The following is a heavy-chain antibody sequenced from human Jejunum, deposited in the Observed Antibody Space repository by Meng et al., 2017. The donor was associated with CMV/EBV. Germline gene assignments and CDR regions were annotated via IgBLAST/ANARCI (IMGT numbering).Heavy chain of an antibody. Sequence: FSNYAMTWVRQAPGKGLEWVSAISGSGGSTHYADSVKGRFTISRDNSNNTLYLQMNGLRAEDTAKYYCAKATDIVVVVAAYGLDVWGQGTTVTSP. CDR1: FSNYA. CDR2: ISGSGGST. V-gene: IGHV3-23*01. J-gene: IGHJ6*02. D-gene: IGHD2-15*01. CDR3: AKATDIVVVVAAYGLDV.